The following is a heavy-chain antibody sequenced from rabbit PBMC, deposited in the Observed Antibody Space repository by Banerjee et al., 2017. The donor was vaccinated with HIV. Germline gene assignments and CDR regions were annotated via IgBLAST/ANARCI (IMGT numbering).Heavy chain of an antibody. V-gene: IGHV1S40*01. J-gene: IGHJ4*01. CDR2: TYTDSSGST. CDR3: ARDLTGVIGWNFNL. Sequence: QSLEESGGDLVKPGASLALTCKASGFSFSGSTYMCWVRQAPGKGLELIACTYTDSSGSTYYASWAKGRFAFSKTSSTTVTLQMTSLTDADTATYFCARDLTGVIGWNFNLWGQGTLVTVS. CDR1: GFSFSGSTY. D-gene: IGHD1-1*01.